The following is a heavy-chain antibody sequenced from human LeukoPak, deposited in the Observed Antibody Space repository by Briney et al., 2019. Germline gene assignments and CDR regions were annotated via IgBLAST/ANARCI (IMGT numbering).Heavy chain of an antibody. CDR2: IYYNGST. CDR3: ARDKRLAVAGV. V-gene: IGHV4-61*01. J-gene: IGHJ4*02. CDR1: GGSVSSVSYS. Sequence: SETLSLTCTVSGGSVSSVSYSWSWIRQPPGKGLEWIGYIYYNGSTNYNPSLKSRVTISVDTSKNQFSLKLSSVTAADTAVYYCARDKRLAVAGVWGQGTLVTVSS. D-gene: IGHD6-19*01.